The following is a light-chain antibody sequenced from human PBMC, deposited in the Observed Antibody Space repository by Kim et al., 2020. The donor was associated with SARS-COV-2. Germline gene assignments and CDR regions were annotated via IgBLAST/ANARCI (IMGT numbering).Light chain of an antibody. CDR1: QSISSW. Sequence: ASVGDRVTITCRASQSISSWLAWYQQKPGKAPKLLIYAASSLECGVPSRFSGSGSGTEFTLTISSLQPEDVATYYCQKYNSSPCTFGGGTKVDIK. V-gene: IGKV1-27*01. CDR3: QKYNSSPCT. J-gene: IGKJ4*02. CDR2: AAS.